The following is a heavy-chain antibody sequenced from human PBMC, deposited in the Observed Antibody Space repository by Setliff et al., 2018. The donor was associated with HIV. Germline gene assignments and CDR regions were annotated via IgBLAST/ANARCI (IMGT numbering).Heavy chain of an antibody. CDR1: GGSISSSGNY. CDR3: ARDLSPYGSGDPYYYYGMDV. J-gene: IGHJ6*02. D-gene: IGHD3-10*01. V-gene: IGHV4-31*03. CDR2: IYYTGST. Sequence: SETLSLTCTVSGGSISSSGNYWTWIRQRPGEGLEWIGYIYYTGSTYYHPSLKSRVLISVDTSNNQFSLRLSSVTAADTAVYYCARDLSPYGSGDPYYYYGMDVWGQGTTVTVSS.